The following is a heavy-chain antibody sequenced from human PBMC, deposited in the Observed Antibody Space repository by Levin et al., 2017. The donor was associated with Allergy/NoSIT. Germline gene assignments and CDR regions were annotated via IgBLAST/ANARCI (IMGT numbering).Heavy chain of an antibody. CDR1: GYTFTSYG. V-gene: IGHV1-18*01. J-gene: IGHJ6*02. D-gene: IGHD3-16*01. CDR3: ARDEAFGGVIPEVGMDV. Sequence: ASVKVSCKASGYTFTSYGISWVRQAPGQGLEWMGWISAYNGNTNYAQKLQGRVTMTTDTSTSTAYMELRSLRSDDTAVYYCARDEAFGGVIPEVGMDVWGQGTTVTVSS. CDR2: ISAYNGNT.